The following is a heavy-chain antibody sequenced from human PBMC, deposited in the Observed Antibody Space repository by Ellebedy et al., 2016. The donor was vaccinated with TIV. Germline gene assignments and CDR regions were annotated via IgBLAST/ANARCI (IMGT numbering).Heavy chain of an antibody. V-gene: IGHV2-5*01. CDR2: IYWNDDK. J-gene: IGHJ4*02. D-gene: IGHD3-10*01. CDR1: GFSLSTSGVG. Sequence: SGPTLVXPTQTLTLTCTFSGFSLSTSGVGVGWIRQPPGKALEWLALIYWNDDKRYSPSLKSRLTITKDTSKNQVVLTMTNMDPVDTATYYCARFYGSGSYKGYFDYWGQGTLVTVSS. CDR3: ARFYGSGSYKGYFDY.